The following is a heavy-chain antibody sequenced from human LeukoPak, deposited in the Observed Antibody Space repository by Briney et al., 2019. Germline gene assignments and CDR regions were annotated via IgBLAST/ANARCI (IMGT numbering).Heavy chain of an antibody. CDR3: AKDLYGWELLIYAFDI. CDR2: IWYDGSNK. Sequence: PGRSLRLSCAASGFTFSSYGMQWVRQAPGKGLEWVAVIWYDGSNKYYADSVKGRFTISRDNSKNTLYLQMNSLRAEDTAVYYCAKDLYGWELLIYAFDIWGQGTMVTVSS. D-gene: IGHD1-26*01. CDR1: GFTFSSYG. J-gene: IGHJ3*02. V-gene: IGHV3-33*06.